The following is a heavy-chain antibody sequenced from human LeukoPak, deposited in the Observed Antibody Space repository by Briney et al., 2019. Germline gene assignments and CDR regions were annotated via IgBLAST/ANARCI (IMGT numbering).Heavy chain of an antibody. CDR1: GFTFSSNG. CDR3: ARRNYYGMDV. CDR2: ISSSGSAI. Sequence: GGSLRLSCSASGFTFSSNGMNWVRQAPGKGLEWVSYISSSGSAIYYADSVKGRFTISRDNAKNSLYLQMNSLRAEGTAVYYCARRNYYGMDVWGQGTTVTVSS. V-gene: IGHV3-48*03. J-gene: IGHJ6*02.